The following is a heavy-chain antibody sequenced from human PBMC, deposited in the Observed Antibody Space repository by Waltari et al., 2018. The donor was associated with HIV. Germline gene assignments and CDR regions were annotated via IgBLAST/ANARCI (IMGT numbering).Heavy chain of an antibody. D-gene: IGHD1-26*01. Sequence: QVQVVESGGSLVQPGWSRRLSCAASGFSLSSYGMHWVRQAPGKGLEWVALIWYDGSKKYYGDSVKGRFTIFSDKSKNTVFVQMTRLRVEDTATYYCARGEGGYTYGYNWLDLWGQGTVVTVSS. CDR2: IWYDGSKK. V-gene: IGHV3-33*01. CDR1: GFSLSSYG. CDR3: ARGEGGYTYGYNWLDL. J-gene: IGHJ5*02.